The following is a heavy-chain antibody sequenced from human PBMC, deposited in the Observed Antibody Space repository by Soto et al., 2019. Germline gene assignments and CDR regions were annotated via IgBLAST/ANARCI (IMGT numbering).Heavy chain of an antibody. CDR2: ISYDGSNK. CDR1: GFTFSSYG. Sequence: PGGSLRLSCEGSGFTFSSYGMHWVRQAPGKGLEWVAVISYDGSNKYYADSVKGRFTISRDNSKNTLYLQMNSLRAEDTAVYYCAKVNGLWFGVSYFDYWGQVTLVTVSS. CDR3: AKVNGLWFGVSYFDY. D-gene: IGHD3-10*01. V-gene: IGHV3-30*18. J-gene: IGHJ4*02.